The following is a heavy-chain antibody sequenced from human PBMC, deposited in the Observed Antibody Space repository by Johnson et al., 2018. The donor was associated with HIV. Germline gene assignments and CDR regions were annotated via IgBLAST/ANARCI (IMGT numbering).Heavy chain of an antibody. Sequence: VQLVESGGGLIQPGGSLRLSCAASGFTVSSNYMSWVRQAPGKGLEWVGRIKSKADGGTTHYGAPVKGRFSISRDDSQNTLYLQMNSLKTEDTAVYYCTTEDYRLTAFDMWGQGTMVSVSS. V-gene: IGHV3-15*01. CDR2: IKSKADGGTT. CDR1: GFTVSSNY. CDR3: TTEDYRLTAFDM. D-gene: IGHD3-16*02. J-gene: IGHJ3*02.